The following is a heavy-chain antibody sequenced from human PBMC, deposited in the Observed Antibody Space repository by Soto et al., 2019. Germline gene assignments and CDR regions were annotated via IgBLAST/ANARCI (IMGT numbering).Heavy chain of an antibody. D-gene: IGHD6-13*01. CDR3: TRSIITTAGTDAFDL. Sequence: QVQLVQSGAEVKKPGASVRVSCKASAYTFTSYYVHWVRQAPGQGPEWMGMINPSRGGTDYAQKFQGRVTMTRDTSTTTVYMELSSLRSEDTAIYYCTRSIITTAGTDAFDLWGQGTLVIVSS. V-gene: IGHV1-46*03. CDR1: AYTFTSYY. J-gene: IGHJ3*01. CDR2: INPSRGGT.